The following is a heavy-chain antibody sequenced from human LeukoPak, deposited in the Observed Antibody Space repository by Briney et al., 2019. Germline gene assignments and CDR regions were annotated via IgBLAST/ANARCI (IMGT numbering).Heavy chain of an antibody. Sequence: SETLSLTCTVSGGSVSSSIYYWGWIRQPPGKGLEWIGGIYYSGSTSYNPSLKSRVTISVDTSKNQFSLKLTSVTAADTAVYYCASRNDILTGYVFDFWGQGTLVTVSS. V-gene: IGHV4-39*01. CDR1: GGSVSSSIYY. D-gene: IGHD3-9*01. J-gene: IGHJ4*02. CDR3: ASRNDILTGYVFDF. CDR2: IYYSGST.